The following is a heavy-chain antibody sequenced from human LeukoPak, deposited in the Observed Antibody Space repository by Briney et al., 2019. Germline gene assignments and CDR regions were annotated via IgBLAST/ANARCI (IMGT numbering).Heavy chain of an antibody. CDR2: IYYSGST. J-gene: IGHJ6*03. CDR3: ARVEGGQWPDGDYYYMDV. CDR1: GGSISSSSYY. D-gene: IGHD6-19*01. V-gene: IGHV4-61*05. Sequence: PWETLSLTCTVSGGSISSSSYYWGWIRQPPGKGLEWIGYIYYSGSTNYNPSLKSRVTISVDTSKNQFSLKLSSVTAADTAVYYCARVEGGQWPDGDYYYMDVWGKGTTVTVSS.